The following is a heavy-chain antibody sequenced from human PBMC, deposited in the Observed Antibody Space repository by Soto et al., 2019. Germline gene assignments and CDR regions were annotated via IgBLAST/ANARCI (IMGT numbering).Heavy chain of an antibody. CDR1: GGSISSPNL. CDR2: IYHIGST. V-gene: IGHV4-4*02. Sequence: SETLSLTCAVSGGSISSPNLWTWVRQPPGKGLEWIGEIYHIGSTTFNPSLKSRVTVSVDTSKNQFSLKLSSVTAADTAVYYCARLSALYDSSGYYVDYWGQGTLVTVSS. CDR3: ARLSALYDSSGYYVDY. D-gene: IGHD3-22*01. J-gene: IGHJ4*02.